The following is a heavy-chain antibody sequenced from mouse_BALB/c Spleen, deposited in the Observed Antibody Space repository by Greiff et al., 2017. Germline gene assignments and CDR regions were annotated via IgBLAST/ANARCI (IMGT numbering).Heavy chain of an antibody. D-gene: IGHD1-2*01. CDR3: ARKGRSTATASYWYFDV. J-gene: IGHJ1*01. V-gene: IGHV1S29*02. CDR2: IYPYNGGT. CDR1: GYTFTDYN. Sequence: EVKVVESGPELVKPGASVKISCKASGYTFTDYNMHWVKQSHGKSLEWIGYIYPYNGGTGYNQKFKSKATLTVDNSSSTAYMELRSLTSEDSAVYYCARKGRSTATASYWYFDVWGAGTTVTVSS.